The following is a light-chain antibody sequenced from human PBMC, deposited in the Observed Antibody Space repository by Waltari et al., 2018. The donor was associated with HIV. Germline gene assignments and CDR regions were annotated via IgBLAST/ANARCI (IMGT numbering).Light chain of an antibody. Sequence: SSELTQDPAVSVALGQTVRITCQGDSLRSYYASWYQQKPGQAPRLVVYGNDKRPSGIRDRFSGSSSGNTASLTITGAQAEDEADYYCNSRDSSGHHLVFATGTTVTVL. CDR2: GND. CDR1: SLRSYY. CDR3: NSRDSSGHHLV. V-gene: IGLV3-19*01. J-gene: IGLJ1*01.